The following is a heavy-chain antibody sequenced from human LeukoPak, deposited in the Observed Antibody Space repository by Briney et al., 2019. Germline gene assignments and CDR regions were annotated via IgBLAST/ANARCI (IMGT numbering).Heavy chain of an antibody. CDR2: MMAKSGNT. Sequence: ASGKVSRKASGSTFTSYGMNWVGQATGHALEWMGRMMAKSGNTGYAQKFQGRVNMTMNTSISKAYMELSSLRSEDTAVYYCARHRSTYCYDSSGYQIGMDVWGQGTTVTVSS. CDR3: ARHRSTYCYDSSGYQIGMDV. CDR1: GSTFTSYG. D-gene: IGHD3-22*01. J-gene: IGHJ6*02. V-gene: IGHV1-8*01.